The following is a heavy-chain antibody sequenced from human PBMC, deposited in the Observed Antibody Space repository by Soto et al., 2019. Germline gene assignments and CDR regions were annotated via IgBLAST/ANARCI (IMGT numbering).Heavy chain of an antibody. D-gene: IGHD2-21*02. J-gene: IGHJ6*02. CDR2: IYWDGDQ. CDR1: GMIPSTTGVG. CDR3: VQSRCGGDCLQSYSSHSYYGLDV. V-gene: IGHV2-5*02. Sequence: QITLKESGPPLVKPTQTLTLTCTFSGMIPSTTGVGVGWIRQPPGKALEWLALIYWDGDQRYSPSLRSRRTLTKDTSPNQVVLTMTDMDPVDTATYYCVQSRCGGDCLQSYSSHSYYGLDVWGQGTTVTVSS.